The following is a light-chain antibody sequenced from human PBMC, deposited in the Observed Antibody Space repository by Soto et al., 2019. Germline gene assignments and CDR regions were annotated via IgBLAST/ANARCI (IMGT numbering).Light chain of an antibody. CDR2: KDS. CDR3: QSADSSGTYVV. J-gene: IGLJ2*01. V-gene: IGLV3-25*03. CDR1: ALPKQY. Sequence: SYELTQPPSASVSPGQTARITCSGDALPKQYAYWYQQKPGQAPVLVIYKDSERPSGIPERFSGSSSGTTVTLTISGVQAEDEADYYCQSADSSGTYVVFGGGTKLTVL.